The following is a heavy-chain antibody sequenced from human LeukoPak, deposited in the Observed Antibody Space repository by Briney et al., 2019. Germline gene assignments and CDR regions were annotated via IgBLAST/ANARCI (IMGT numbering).Heavy chain of an antibody. Sequence: GGSLRLSCAASGFTFSSYAMSWVRQAPGKGLEWVSAINGRGGSTYYADSVKGRFTISRDNSKNTLYLQMNSLRAEDTAVYYCAKHPKQWPRSRIDYWGQGNLVTVSS. CDR2: INGRGGST. V-gene: IGHV3-23*01. CDR3: AKHPKQWPRSRIDY. J-gene: IGHJ4*02. CDR1: GFTFSSYA. D-gene: IGHD6-19*01.